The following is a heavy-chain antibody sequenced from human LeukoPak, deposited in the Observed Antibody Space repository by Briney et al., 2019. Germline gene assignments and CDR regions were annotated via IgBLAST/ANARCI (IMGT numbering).Heavy chain of an antibody. J-gene: IGHJ6*02. D-gene: IGHD6-19*01. V-gene: IGHV1-69*01. CDR2: IIPIFGTS. CDR1: GGTFSSYA. CDR3: AREWGGYSSGWYRPSYYYGMDV. Sequence: SVKVSCKASGGTFSSYAISWVRQAPGQGLEWMGGIIPIFGTSNYAQKFQGRVTITADESTSTAYMELSSLRSEDTAVYYCAREWGGYSSGWYRPSYYYGMDVWGQGTTVTVSS.